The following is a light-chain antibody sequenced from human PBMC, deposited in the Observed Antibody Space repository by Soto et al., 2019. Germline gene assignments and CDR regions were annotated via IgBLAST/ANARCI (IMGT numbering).Light chain of an antibody. CDR1: QSVTSTY. J-gene: IGKJ3*01. V-gene: IGKV3-20*01. CDR3: QHYDTSPPGFS. Sequence: EILLTQSPGTLSLSPGERATLSCRASQSVTSTYLAWYQQRPGQAPKLLMYGASTRATGIPDRFSGSGSGTDFTLTISSLEPEEAAVYYCQHYDTSPPGFSFGPGTKVEIK. CDR2: GAS.